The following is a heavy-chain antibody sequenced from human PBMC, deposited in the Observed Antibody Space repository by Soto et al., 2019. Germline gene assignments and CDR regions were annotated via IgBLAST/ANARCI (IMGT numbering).Heavy chain of an antibody. D-gene: IGHD3-3*01. CDR2: IWYDGSNK. CDR1: GFTFSSYG. CDR3: ARDRVKHYDFWSGDSQTFDY. Sequence: QVQLVESGGGVVQPGRSLRLSCAASGFTFSSYGMHWVRQAPGKGLEWVAVIWYDGSNKYYADSVKGRFTISRDNSKNTLYLQVNSLRAEDTAVYYCARDRVKHYDFWSGDSQTFDYWGQGTLVTVSS. J-gene: IGHJ4*02. V-gene: IGHV3-33*01.